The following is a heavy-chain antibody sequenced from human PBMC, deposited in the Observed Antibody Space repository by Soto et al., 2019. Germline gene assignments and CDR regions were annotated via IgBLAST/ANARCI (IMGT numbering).Heavy chain of an antibody. CDR3: ARDQWLRLGGVTYSVDY. Sequence: QVQLVESGGGVVQPGRSLRLSCAASGFTFSSYGMHWVRQAPGKGLEWVAVIWYDGSNKYYADSVKGRFTISRDNSKNTLYLQMNSLRAEDTAVYYCARDQWLRLGGVTYSVDYWGQGTLVTVSS. CDR1: GFTFSSYG. D-gene: IGHD5-12*01. J-gene: IGHJ4*02. CDR2: IWYDGSNK. V-gene: IGHV3-33*01.